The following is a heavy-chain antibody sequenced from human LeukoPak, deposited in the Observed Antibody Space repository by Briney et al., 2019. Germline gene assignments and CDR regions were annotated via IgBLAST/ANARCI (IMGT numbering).Heavy chain of an antibody. CDR2: IKSKTDGGTT. CDR3: TTDLGPAYYYDSSGHLHSDY. D-gene: IGHD3-22*01. V-gene: IGHV3-15*01. CDR1: GFTFSNAW. Sequence: GGSLRLSRAASGFTFSNAWMSWVRQAPGKGLEWVGRIKSKTDGGTTDYAAPVKGRFTISRDDSKNTLYLQMNSLKTEDTAVYYCTTDLGPAYYYDSSGHLHSDYWGQGTLVTVSS. J-gene: IGHJ4*02.